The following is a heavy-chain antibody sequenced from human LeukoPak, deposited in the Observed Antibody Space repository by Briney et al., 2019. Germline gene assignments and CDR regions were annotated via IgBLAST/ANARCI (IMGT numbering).Heavy chain of an antibody. CDR3: ARDFRSSFDP. D-gene: IGHD6-6*01. J-gene: IGHJ5*02. CDR2: IYYSGST. CDR1: GGSIYNYY. Sequence: SETLSLTCTVSGGSIYNYYWSWIRQPPGKGLEWIGYIYYSGSTNYNPSLKSRVTISVDTSKNQFSLKLSSVAAADTAVYYCARDFRSSFDPWGQGTLVTVSS. V-gene: IGHV4-59*01.